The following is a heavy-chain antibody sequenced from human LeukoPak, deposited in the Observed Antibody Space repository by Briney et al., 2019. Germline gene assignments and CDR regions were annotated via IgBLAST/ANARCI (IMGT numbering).Heavy chain of an antibody. J-gene: IGHJ5*02. D-gene: IGHD1-26*01. CDR2: MNPNSGNT. Sequence: ASVKVSCKASGYTFTSYDINWVRQATGQGLEWMGWMNPNSGNTGYAQKFQGTVTMTRNTSMSTAYMELSSLRSEYTAMYYCARVGLEVDWFDPWGQGTLVTVSS. CDR1: GYTFTSYD. CDR3: ARVGLEVDWFDP. V-gene: IGHV1-8*01.